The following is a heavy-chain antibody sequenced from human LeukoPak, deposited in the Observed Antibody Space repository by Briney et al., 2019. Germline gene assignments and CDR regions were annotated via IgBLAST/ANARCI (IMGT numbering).Heavy chain of an antibody. J-gene: IGHJ3*02. CDR3: AREETVAAIDAFDI. CDR2: IYYSGST. D-gene: IGHD2-15*01. CDR1: GGSFSSGSYY. Sequence: SETLSLTCTVSGGSFSSGSYYWSWIRQPPGKGLEWIGYIYYSGSTNYNPSLKSRVTISVDTSKNQFSLKLSSVTAADTAVYYCAREETVAAIDAFDIWGQGTMVTVSS. V-gene: IGHV4-61*01.